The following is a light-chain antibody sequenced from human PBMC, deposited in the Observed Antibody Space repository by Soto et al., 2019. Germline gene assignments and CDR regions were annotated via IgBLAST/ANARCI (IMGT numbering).Light chain of an antibody. CDR3: QKYNSAPRT. CDR1: QCIGNY. Sequence: DIQMTQSPSSLSASVGDRVTITCRASQCIGNYLAWYQQQPGTVPKLLIYAASTLQSGVPSRFSGSASGTDFTLTISSLQPEDVATYYCQKYNSAPRTFGPGTKVDIK. V-gene: IGKV1-27*01. J-gene: IGKJ3*01. CDR2: AAS.